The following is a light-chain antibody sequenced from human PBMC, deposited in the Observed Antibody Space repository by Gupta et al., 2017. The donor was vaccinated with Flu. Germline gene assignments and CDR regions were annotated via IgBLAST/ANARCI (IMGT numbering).Light chain of an antibody. V-gene: IGLV2-14*01. Sequence: SSDIGAYNYVSWYQQHPNKAPRLMIYEVSNRPSGVSNRFSGSKSGNTASLTISGLQAEDEADYYCSSYTGSGTVFGGGTKVAVL. CDR1: SSDIGAYNY. CDR2: EVS. J-gene: IGLJ3*02. CDR3: SSYTGSGTV.